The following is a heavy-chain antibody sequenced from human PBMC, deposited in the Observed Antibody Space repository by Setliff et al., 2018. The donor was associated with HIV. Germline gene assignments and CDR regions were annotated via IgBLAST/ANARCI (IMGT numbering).Heavy chain of an antibody. CDR3: ARVPPVGGFHDSSGYYLYWYFDL. J-gene: IGHJ2*01. CDR2: INPSSGST. V-gene: IGHV1-46*01. Sequence: GASVKVSCKASGYTFTSYYMHWVRQAPGQGLEWMGIINPSSGSTTYAQKFQGRVTMTRDTSISTAYMELSRLRSDDTAVYYCARVPPVGGFHDSSGYYLYWYFDLWGRGTLVTVSS. D-gene: IGHD3-22*01. CDR1: GYTFTSYY.